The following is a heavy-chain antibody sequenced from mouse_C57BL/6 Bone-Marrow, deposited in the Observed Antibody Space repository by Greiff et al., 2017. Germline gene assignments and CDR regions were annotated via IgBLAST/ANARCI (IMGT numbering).Heavy chain of an antibody. J-gene: IGHJ1*03. CDR2: IYPRSGNT. CDR3: ARLRLRRSWYCDV. V-gene: IGHV1-81*01. CDR1: GYTFTSYG. Sequence: VQGVASGAELARPGASVKLSCKASGYTFTSYGISWVKQRTGQGLEWIGEIYPRSGNTYYNEKFKGKATLTADKSSSTAYMERRSLTSEDSAVYFCARLRLRRSWYCDVWGTGTTVTVSS. D-gene: IGHD2-4*01.